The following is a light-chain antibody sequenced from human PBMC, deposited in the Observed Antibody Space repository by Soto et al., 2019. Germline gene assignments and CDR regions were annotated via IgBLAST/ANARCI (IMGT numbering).Light chain of an antibody. CDR2: KAS. J-gene: IGKJ5*01. Sequence: DLQIAQFSSTPSPSLGDRVTNTCPASQSISSWLAWYQKKPGKDPKILIYKASSLESGVPSRFSGSGSGTDFNLTISSLQTEDLATYYCQQLHDYPITFGQGTRLDIK. CDR3: QQLHDYPIT. V-gene: IGKV1-5*03. CDR1: QSISSW.